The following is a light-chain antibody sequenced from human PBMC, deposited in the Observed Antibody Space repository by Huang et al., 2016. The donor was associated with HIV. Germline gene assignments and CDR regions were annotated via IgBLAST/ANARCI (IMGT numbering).Light chain of an antibody. J-gene: IGKJ2*01. V-gene: IGKV4-1*01. CDR3: QQYFSAPT. CDR1: QSVLYKSDKRNY. Sequence: IVMTQSPESLSVSLGERATINCKFSQSVLYKSDKRNYVAWYQEKPGQSHKELIYWPSTGRSGVPDRVRGSWAGTNFTLAIDSFRDEDVGLYYWQQYFSAPTFGLGTKLGI. CDR2: WPS.